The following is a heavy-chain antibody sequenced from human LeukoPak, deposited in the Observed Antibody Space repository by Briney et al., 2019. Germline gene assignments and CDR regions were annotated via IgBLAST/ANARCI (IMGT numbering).Heavy chain of an antibody. CDR2: MNPNSGNT. Sequence: GASVKVSCKASGYTFTSYDINWVRQATGQGLEWMGWMNPNSGNTGYAQKFQGRVTMTRNTSISTAYMELSSLRSEDTAVYYCARDLDFWSGYYNPIDYWGQGTLVTVSS. J-gene: IGHJ4*02. CDR3: ARDLDFWSGYYNPIDY. CDR1: GYTFTSYD. V-gene: IGHV1-8*01. D-gene: IGHD3-3*01.